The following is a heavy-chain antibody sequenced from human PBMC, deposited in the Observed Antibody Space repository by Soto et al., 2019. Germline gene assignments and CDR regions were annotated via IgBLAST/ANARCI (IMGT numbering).Heavy chain of an antibody. Sequence: QGQLAESGGGVVQPGRSLRLSCAASGFSFSDYGMHWLRQAPCKGLEWVAAIWPDGGSKYCADSVKGRFAVSRDNSSYTPNLQMSGLSAEDTAMYYCARGGCHLCLLEHWGQGTVVTVSS. V-gene: IGHV3-33*01. D-gene: IGHD3-10*02. CDR2: IWPDGGSK. CDR3: ARGGCHLCLLEH. J-gene: IGHJ5*02. CDR1: GFSFSDYG.